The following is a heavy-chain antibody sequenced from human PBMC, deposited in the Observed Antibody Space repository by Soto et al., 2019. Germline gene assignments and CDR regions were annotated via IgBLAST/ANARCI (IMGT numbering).Heavy chain of an antibody. J-gene: IGHJ4*02. CDR3: AKELGLGSSWPNFDY. D-gene: IGHD6-13*01. CDR2: ISYDGSNK. CDR1: GFTFSSYG. Sequence: QVQLVESGGGVVQPGRSLRLSCAASGFTFSSYGMHWVRQAPGKGLEWVAVISYDGSNKYYADSVKGRFTISRDNSKNTLYLQMNSLRAEDMAVYYCAKELGLGSSWPNFDYWGQGTLVTVSS. V-gene: IGHV3-30*18.